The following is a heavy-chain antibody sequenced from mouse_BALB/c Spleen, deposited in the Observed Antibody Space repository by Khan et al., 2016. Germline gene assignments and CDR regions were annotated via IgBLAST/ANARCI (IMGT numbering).Heavy chain of an antibody. CDR1: GFNIKDTY. CDR3: ARLGPIYYYGSSYGY. V-gene: IGHV14-3*02. CDR2: IDPANGNT. Sequence: VQLKQSGAELVKPGASVKLSCTASGFNIKDTYMHWVKQRPEQGLEWIGRIDPANGNTEYDPKFQGKATIPADTSSNTAYLQLSSLTSEDTAVYYCARLGPIYYYGSSYGYWGQGTTLTVSS. D-gene: IGHD1-1*01. J-gene: IGHJ2*01.